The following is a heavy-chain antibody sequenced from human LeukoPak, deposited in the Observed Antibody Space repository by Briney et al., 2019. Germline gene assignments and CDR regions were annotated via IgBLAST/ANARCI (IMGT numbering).Heavy chain of an antibody. J-gene: IGHJ4*02. CDR2: IYHSGSI. CDR1: GFTFSSYA. V-gene: IGHV4-34*01. D-gene: IGHD1-1*01. CDR3: ARHHGQLYFDY. Sequence: PGGSLRLSCAASGFTFSSYAMSWVRQPPGKGLEWIGGIYHSGSINYNPSLKSRVTMSIDTSKNEFSLNLSSVTAADSAVYYCARHHGQLYFDYWGQGTLVTVSS.